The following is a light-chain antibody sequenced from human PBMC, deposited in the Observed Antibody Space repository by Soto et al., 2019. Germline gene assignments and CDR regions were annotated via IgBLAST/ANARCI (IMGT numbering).Light chain of an antibody. CDR2: EVS. J-gene: IGLJ1*01. V-gene: IGLV2-14*03. Sequence: QSALAQPASVSGSPGQSISFSWTGTSSDVGGYNSVSWYQQHPGKPPKLIIYEVSNRPSGVSDRFSGSKSGNTASLTISGLQAEDEADYYCSSYTSTSSYVFATGTKVTVL. CDR1: SSDVGGYNS. CDR3: SSYTSTSSYV.